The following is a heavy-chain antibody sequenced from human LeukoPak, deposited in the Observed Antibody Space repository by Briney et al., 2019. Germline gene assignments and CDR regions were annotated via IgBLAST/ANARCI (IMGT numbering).Heavy chain of an antibody. CDR2: IYSGDNT. D-gene: IGHD2-15*01. V-gene: IGHV3-66*02. CDR3: AGRRVVDASFVY. Sequence: IIYSGDNTYYVESVKGRFTISRDNSKNTLFLQMNRLRAEDTAVYYCAGRRVVDASFVYWGQGTLVTVSS. J-gene: IGHJ4*02.